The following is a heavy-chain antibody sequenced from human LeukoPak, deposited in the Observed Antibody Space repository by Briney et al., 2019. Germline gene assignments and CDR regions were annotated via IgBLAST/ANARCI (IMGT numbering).Heavy chain of an antibody. CDR1: GYSFTSYW. J-gene: IGHJ3*02. Sequence: HGESLKISCKGSGYSFTSYWIGWVRQMPGKGLEWMGIIYPGDSDTRYSPSFQGQVTISADKSISTAYLQWSSLKASDTAMYYCARRVVVVPAANDAFDIWGQGTMVTVSS. CDR3: ARRVVVVPAANDAFDI. CDR2: IYPGDSDT. V-gene: IGHV5-51*01. D-gene: IGHD2-2*01.